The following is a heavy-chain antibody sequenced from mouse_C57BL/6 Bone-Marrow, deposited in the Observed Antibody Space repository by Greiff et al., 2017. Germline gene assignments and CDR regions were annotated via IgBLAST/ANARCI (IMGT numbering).Heavy chain of an antibody. V-gene: IGHV1-55*01. Sequence: QVQLQQPGAELVKPGASVKMSCKASGYTFTSYWITWVKQRPGQGLEWIGDIYPGSGSTNSNEKFKSKATLTVDTSSSTAYMQLSSLTSEDSAVYYCARRPYDYDEGPYAMDYWGQGTSVTVSS. CDR3: ARRPYDYDEGPYAMDY. CDR2: IYPGSGST. J-gene: IGHJ4*01. CDR1: GYTFTSYW. D-gene: IGHD2-4*01.